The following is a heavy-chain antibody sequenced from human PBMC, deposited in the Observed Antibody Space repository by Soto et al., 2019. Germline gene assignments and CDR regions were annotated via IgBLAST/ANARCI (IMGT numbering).Heavy chain of an antibody. V-gene: IGHV3-11*01. D-gene: IGHD2-8*01. J-gene: IGHJ6*02. CDR1: GFTFSDYY. Sequence: QVQLVESGGGLVKPGGSLRLSCAASGFTFSDYYMSWIRQAPGKGLEWVSYISSSGSSIYYADSVKGRITISRDNAKNSLYLKRNSLRAKDTAVYYCAREYGLKENGYYYGMDVWGQGTTVTVTS. CDR2: ISSSGSSI. CDR3: AREYGLKENGYYYGMDV.